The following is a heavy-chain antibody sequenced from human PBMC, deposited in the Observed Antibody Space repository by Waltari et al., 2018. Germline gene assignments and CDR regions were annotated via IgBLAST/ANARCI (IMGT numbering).Heavy chain of an antibody. CDR3: ARAAPRGVVVPPYYMDV. CDR2: IDHSINT. J-gene: IGHJ6*04. CDR1: GGPLIGHS. V-gene: IGHV4-34*01. D-gene: IGHD3-16*02. Sequence: QVQLHQWGAGLVKPSETLSLRFAVSGGPLIGHSWSWIRQAPGKGLEWIGDIDHSINTNYNPSLESRLSISVDSSRSVVFLKLTSVTAADTAVYYCARAAPRGVVVPPYYMDVWATGTTVTVSS.